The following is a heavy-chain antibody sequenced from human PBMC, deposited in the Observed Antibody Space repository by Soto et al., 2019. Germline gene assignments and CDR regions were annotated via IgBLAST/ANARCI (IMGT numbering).Heavy chain of an antibody. D-gene: IGHD3-10*01. V-gene: IGHV1-69*01. CDR1: GGTFSSYA. CDR2: IIPIFGTA. J-gene: IGHJ4*02. Sequence: QVQLVQSGAEVKKPGSSVKVSCKASGGTFSSYAISWVRQAPGQGLEWMGGIIPIFGTANYAQKFQGRVTITADESTSTAYMELRSLRSEDTAVYYCASQAEFGELLMGFDYWGQGTLVTVSS. CDR3: ASQAEFGELLMGFDY.